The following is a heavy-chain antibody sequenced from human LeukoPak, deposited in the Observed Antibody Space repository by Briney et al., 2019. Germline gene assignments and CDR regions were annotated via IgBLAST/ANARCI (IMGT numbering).Heavy chain of an antibody. Sequence: SETLSLTCTVSGGSISSYYWSWIRQPPGKGLEWIGYIYYSGSTNYNPSLKSRITISVDTSKNQFSLKLSSVTAADTAVYYCASGYGKYWGQGTLVTVSS. D-gene: IGHD5-18*01. CDR1: GGSISSYY. CDR2: IYYSGST. CDR3: ASGYGKY. V-gene: IGHV4-59*01. J-gene: IGHJ4*02.